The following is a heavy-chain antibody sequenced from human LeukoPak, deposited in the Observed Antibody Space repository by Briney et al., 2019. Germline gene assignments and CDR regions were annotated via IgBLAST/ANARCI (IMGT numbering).Heavy chain of an antibody. Sequence: ASVKVSCKVSGYTLTELSMHWVRQAPGKGLEWMGGFDPEDGETIYAQKFQGRVTMTEDTSTDTAYMELSRLRSDDTAVYYCARGTLGLVAPSGYFDYWGQGTLVTVSS. V-gene: IGHV1-24*01. CDR3: ARGTLGLVAPSGYFDY. D-gene: IGHD3/OR15-3a*01. CDR2: FDPEDGET. CDR1: GYTLTELS. J-gene: IGHJ4*02.